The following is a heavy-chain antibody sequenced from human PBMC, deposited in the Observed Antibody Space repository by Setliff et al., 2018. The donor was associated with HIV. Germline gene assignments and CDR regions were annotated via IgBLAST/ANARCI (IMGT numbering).Heavy chain of an antibody. V-gene: IGHV4-34*01. J-gene: IGHJ4*02. D-gene: IGHD1-26*01. CDR3: ARGKGGLVGPAEFDY. CDR1: GGSFSGYH. Sequence: LSLTCAVYGGSFSGYHWNWIRQFPGTGLEWIGEINHTGNTQYNPSLKSRVTMSEETSKNQFSLKLKSVTAADTAIYFCARGKGGLVGPAEFDYWGPGTLVTVSS. CDR2: INHTGNT.